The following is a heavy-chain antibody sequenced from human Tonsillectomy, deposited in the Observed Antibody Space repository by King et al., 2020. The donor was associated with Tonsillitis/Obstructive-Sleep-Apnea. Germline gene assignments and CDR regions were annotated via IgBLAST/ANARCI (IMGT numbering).Heavy chain of an antibody. CDR3: AREDIVVVPAAMRYYYYYMDV. Sequence: VQLVESGSELKKPGASVKVSCKASGYTFTSYAMKWVRQAPGQGLEWMGWINTNTGSPTYAQGFTGRFVFSFDTSVITAYLQISSLKAEDTAVYYCAREDIVVVPAAMRYYYYYMDVWGKGTTVTVSS. J-gene: IGHJ6*03. V-gene: IGHV7-4-1*02. D-gene: IGHD2-2*01. CDR2: INTNTGSP. CDR1: GYTFTSYA.